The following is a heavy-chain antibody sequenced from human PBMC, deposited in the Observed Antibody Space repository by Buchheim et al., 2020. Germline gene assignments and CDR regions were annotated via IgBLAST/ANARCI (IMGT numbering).Heavy chain of an antibody. CDR1: GFTFSSYE. V-gene: IGHV3-48*03. D-gene: IGHD3-22*01. Sequence: EVQLVESGGGLVQPGGSLRLSCAASGFTFSSYEMNWVRQAPGKGLEWVSYISSSGSTIYYADSVKGRFTISRDNAKNSQYLKMNSLRAEDTAVYYCARDRPYYYDSSGYYTYFDYWGQGTL. CDR3: ARDRPYYYDSSGYYTYFDY. CDR2: ISSSGSTI. J-gene: IGHJ4*02.